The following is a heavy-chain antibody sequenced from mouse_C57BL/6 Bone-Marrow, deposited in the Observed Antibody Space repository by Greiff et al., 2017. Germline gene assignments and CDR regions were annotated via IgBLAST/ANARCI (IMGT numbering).Heavy chain of an antibody. CDR2: ISGGGGNA. J-gene: IGHJ3*01. Sequence: EVKLVESGGGLVKPGGSLKLSCAASGFTFSSYTMSWVRQTPEKRLEWVATISGGGGNAYYPDSVKGRFTISRDNAKNTLYLQMSSLRSEDTACYYCASQAWFAYWGQGTLVTVSA. CDR1: GFTFSSYT. V-gene: IGHV5-9*01. CDR3: ASQAWFAY.